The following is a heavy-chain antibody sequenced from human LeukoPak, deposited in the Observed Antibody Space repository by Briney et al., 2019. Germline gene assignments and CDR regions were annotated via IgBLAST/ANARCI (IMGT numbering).Heavy chain of an antibody. V-gene: IGHV3-23*01. CDR3: AKDRSSWYYPFDY. J-gene: IGHJ4*02. D-gene: IGHD6-13*01. CDR2: ISGGGHNS. Sequence: PGGSLRLSCAASGFTFSSSAMSWVRQAPGKGLEWVSFISGGGHNSYYADSVRGRFTISRDNSKNTVYLQMNSLRVEDAAVYYCAKDRSSWYYPFDYWGQGSLVTVSS. CDR1: GFTFSSSA.